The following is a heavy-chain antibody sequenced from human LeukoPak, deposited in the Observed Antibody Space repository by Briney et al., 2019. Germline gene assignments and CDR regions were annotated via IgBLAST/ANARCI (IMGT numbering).Heavy chain of an antibody. CDR2: INTNTGNP. CDR1: GYTFTSYA. Sequence: ASVKVSCKASGYTFTSYAMNWVRQAPGQGLEWMGWINTNTGNPTYAQGFTGRFVFSLDTSVSTAYLQISSLKAEDTAVYYCARGAYPYSSSWYDWGFDYWGQGTLVTVSS. D-gene: IGHD6-13*01. CDR3: ARGAYPYSSSWYDWGFDY. V-gene: IGHV7-4-1*02. J-gene: IGHJ4*02.